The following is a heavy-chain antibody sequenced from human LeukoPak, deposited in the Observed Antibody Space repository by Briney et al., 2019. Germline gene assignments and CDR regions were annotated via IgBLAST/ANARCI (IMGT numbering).Heavy chain of an antibody. J-gene: IGHJ6*04. CDR3: ARAKAYCSGGSCYSDYYYGMDV. D-gene: IGHD2-15*01. Sequence: PGRSLRLSCAASGFTFSSYGMHWVRQATGKGLEWVAVIWYDGSNKYYADSVKGRFTISRDNSKNTLYLQMNSLRAEDTAVYYCARAKAYCSGGSCYSDYYYGMDVWGKGTTVTVSS. V-gene: IGHV3-33*01. CDR1: GFTFSSYG. CDR2: IWYDGSNK.